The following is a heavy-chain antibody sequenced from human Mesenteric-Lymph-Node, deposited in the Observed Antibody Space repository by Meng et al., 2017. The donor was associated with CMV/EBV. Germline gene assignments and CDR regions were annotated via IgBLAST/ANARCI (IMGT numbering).Heavy chain of an antibody. V-gene: IGHV3-11*01. D-gene: IGHD3-10*01. J-gene: IGHJ2*01. CDR1: GFAFSDYS. CDR3: ARVVGGSAFWYFDL. CDR2: ISASGGNI. Sequence: SGFAFSDYSISWIRRAPGKGLEWLSFISASGGNIWYADSVRGRFTFSRDNAKNSLYLQMNSLRTEDTAVYYCARVVGGSAFWYFDLWGRGTLVTVSS.